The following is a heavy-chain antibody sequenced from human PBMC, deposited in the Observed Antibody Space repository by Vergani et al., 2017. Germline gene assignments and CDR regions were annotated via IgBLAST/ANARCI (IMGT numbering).Heavy chain of an antibody. CDR3: TTGFPGSSWSTY. J-gene: IGHJ4*01. Sequence: EVQLLESGGGLVQPGGSLRLSCAASGFTFSTYAMTWVRQAPGKGLEWVGFVRNKEDGGTPEHAASVKGRFTISRDDSKAIAYLQMNSLKTEDTAVYYCTTGFPGSSWSTYWGQGTLVTVSS. CDR2: VRNKEDGGTP. CDR1: GFTFSTYA. V-gene: IGHV3-49*04. D-gene: IGHD6-13*01.